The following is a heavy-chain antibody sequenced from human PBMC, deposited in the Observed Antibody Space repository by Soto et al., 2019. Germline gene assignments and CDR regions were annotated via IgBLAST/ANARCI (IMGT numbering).Heavy chain of an antibody. D-gene: IGHD3-10*01. J-gene: IGHJ4*02. V-gene: IGHV3-74*01. Sequence: EVQLVESGGGLVQPGGSLRLSCAASGFTFSTYWMHWVRQAPGKGLVWVARIRPDGSGATYADSVKGRFTISRDNAKDTLDLQMNRLRAEDTAGYYGVRDRSLWFRDYWGQGTLVTVSS. CDR2: IRPDGSGA. CDR1: GFTFSTYW. CDR3: VRDRSLWFRDY.